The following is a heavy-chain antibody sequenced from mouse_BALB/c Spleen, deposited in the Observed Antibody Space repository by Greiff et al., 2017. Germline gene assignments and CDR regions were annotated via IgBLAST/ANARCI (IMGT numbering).Heavy chain of an antibody. CDR1: GFTFSSYA. J-gene: IGHJ2*01. CDR3: ARHGGPQGYFDY. CDR2: ISSGGSYT. Sequence: DVKLVESGGGLVKPGGSLKLSCAASGFTFSSYAMSWVRQTLEKRLEWVATISSGGSYTYYPDSVKGRFTISRDNAKNTLYLQMSSLRSEDTAMYYCARHGGPQGYFDYWGQGTTLTVSS. V-gene: IGHV5-9-3*01.